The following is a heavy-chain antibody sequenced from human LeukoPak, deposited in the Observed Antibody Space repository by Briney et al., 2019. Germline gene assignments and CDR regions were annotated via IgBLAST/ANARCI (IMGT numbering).Heavy chain of an antibody. CDR1: GFTFSSYS. J-gene: IGHJ3*02. D-gene: IGHD2-15*01. CDR2: ISSSSSYI. V-gene: IGHV3-21*01. CDR3: ARVSRGYCSGGSCQDNVVRVFDI. Sequence: GGSLRLSCAASGFTFSSYSMNWVRQAPGKGLEWVSSISSSSSYIYYADSVKGRFTISRDNAKNSLYLQMNSLRAEDTAVYYCARVSRGYCSGGSCQDNVVRVFDIWGQGTMVTVSS.